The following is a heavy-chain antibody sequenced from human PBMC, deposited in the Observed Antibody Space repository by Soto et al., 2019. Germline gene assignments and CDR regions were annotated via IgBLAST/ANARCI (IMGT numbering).Heavy chain of an antibody. Sequence: PSETLSLTCTVSGGSVSRSSDYWGWLRQPPGKGLEWIGIIYNTGSTYYNPSLKNRVTMTVDTSQNHFSLRLTSVTAADTAVYYCARPYCSTITCSPYYYYMDVWGKGTTVTVSS. CDR1: GGSVSRSSDY. J-gene: IGHJ6*03. CDR2: IYNTGST. CDR3: ARPYCSTITCSPYYYYMDV. D-gene: IGHD2-2*01. V-gene: IGHV4-39*02.